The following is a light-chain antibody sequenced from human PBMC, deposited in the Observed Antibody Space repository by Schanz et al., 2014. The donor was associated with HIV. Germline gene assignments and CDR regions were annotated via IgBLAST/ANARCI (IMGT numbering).Light chain of an antibody. CDR2: RSS. CDR1: QSVSTY. V-gene: IGKV3-20*01. J-gene: IGKJ1*01. Sequence: EIVLTQSPATLSLSPGERATLSCRASQSVSTYLAWYQHRPGQAPRLLIYRSSTRATGIPARFSGSGSGTEFTLTIIRLEPEDFAVYYCQQYGSSPWTFGRGTKVAI. CDR3: QQYGSSPWT.